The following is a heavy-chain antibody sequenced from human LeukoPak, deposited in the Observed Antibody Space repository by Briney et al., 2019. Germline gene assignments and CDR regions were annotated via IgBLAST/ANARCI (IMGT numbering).Heavy chain of an antibody. CDR1: GYTFTSYG. V-gene: IGHV1-18*01. CDR2: INTYNGNT. CDR3: ARRGSRPSSSWNNWFDP. D-gene: IGHD6-13*01. J-gene: IGHJ5*02. Sequence: ASVKVSCKASGYTFTSYGISWVRQAPGQGLEWMGWINTYNGNTNYAQKFQGRVTMTTDTSTSTAYMELRSLRSDDTAVYYCARRGSRPSSSWNNWFDPWGQGTLVTVSS.